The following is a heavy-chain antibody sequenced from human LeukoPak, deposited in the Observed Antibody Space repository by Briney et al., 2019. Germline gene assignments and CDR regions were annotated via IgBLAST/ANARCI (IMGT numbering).Heavy chain of an antibody. CDR3: ARAFTVATMNAFDY. D-gene: IGHD5-12*01. V-gene: IGHV3-21*01. Sequence: PGGSLRLSCAASGFTFSSYSMNWVRQAPGKGLEWVSSISSSSSYIYYADSVKGRFTISRDNAKNSLYLQMNSLRAEDTAVYYCARAFTVATMNAFDYWGKGTLVTVSS. CDR1: GFTFSSYS. J-gene: IGHJ4*02. CDR2: ISSSSSYI.